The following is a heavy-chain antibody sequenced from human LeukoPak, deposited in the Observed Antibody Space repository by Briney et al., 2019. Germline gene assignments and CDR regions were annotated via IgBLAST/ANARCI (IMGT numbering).Heavy chain of an antibody. D-gene: IGHD4-23*01. CDR1: GDSVSINSAA. CDR2: TYYRSKWYN. J-gene: IGHJ4*02. V-gene: IGHV6-1*01. CDR3: AREVQYLANDYGGNSFDY. Sequence: SQTLSLTCAISGDSVSINSAAWNWIRQSPSRGLEWLGRTYYRSKWYNDYAVSVKSRITINPDTSKNQFSPQLNSVTPEDTAVYYCAREVQYLANDYGGNSFDYWGQGTLVTVSS.